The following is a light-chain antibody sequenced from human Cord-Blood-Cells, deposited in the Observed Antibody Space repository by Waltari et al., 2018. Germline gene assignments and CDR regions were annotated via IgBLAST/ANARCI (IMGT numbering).Light chain of an antibody. Sequence: QSALTQPASVSGSPGQSITISCTGTSSDVGSYNLVSWYQQHPGKPPKLMIYEGSKRPSGVSIRFSGSKSGNTASLTISGLQAEDEADYYCCSYAGSSTYVFGTGTKVTVL. V-gene: IGLV2-23*01. CDR1: SSDVGSYNL. CDR2: EGS. J-gene: IGLJ1*01. CDR3: CSYAGSSTYV.